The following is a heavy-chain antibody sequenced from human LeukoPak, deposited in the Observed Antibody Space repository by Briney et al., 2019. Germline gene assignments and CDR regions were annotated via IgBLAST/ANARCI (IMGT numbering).Heavy chain of an antibody. CDR2: ISYDGSNK. CDR1: GFTFNTYS. V-gene: IGHV3-30-3*01. Sequence: GGSLRLSCAASGFTFNTYSMHWVRQAPGKGLEWVAVISYDGSNKYYADSVKGRFTISRDNSKNTLYLQMNSLRAEDTAVYYCAREDSSSYWGQGTLVTVSS. CDR3: AREDSSSY. J-gene: IGHJ4*02. D-gene: IGHD6-13*01.